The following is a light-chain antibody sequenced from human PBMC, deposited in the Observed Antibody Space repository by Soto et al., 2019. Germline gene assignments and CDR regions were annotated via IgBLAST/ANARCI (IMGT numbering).Light chain of an antibody. CDR3: TSYTFHSTII. CDR2: DVD. J-gene: IGLJ2*01. CDR1: RSDVGGYNH. Sequence: QSALTQPASVSGSPGQSITISCAGTRSDVGGYNHVSWFQQHPGKVPKLMIFDVDNRPSGVSNRFTGSKSGNTASLTISGLQADDEADYYCTSYTFHSTIIFGGGTKVTVL. V-gene: IGLV2-14*03.